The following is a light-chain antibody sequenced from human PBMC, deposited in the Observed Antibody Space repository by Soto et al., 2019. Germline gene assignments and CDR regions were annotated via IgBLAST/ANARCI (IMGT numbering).Light chain of an antibody. V-gene: IGKV3-20*01. CDR2: GAS. Sequence: EIVLTQSPGTLSLSPGERATLSCRASQSVSSSYLAWYQQKPGQAPRLLIYGASSRATGIPDRFSGSGSGTDFTFTISRLEPEDFAVYYCQQYGSSPPYTFGQVTKLEIK. CDR1: QSVSSSY. J-gene: IGKJ2*01. CDR3: QQYGSSPPYT.